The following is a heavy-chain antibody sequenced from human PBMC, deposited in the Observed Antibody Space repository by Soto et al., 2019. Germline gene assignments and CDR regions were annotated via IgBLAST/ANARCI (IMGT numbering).Heavy chain of an antibody. V-gene: IGHV3-33*01. D-gene: IGHD3-10*01. CDR1: GFTFSSYG. CDR2: IWYDGSNK. CDR3: ARDGGHLWFGELCE. J-gene: IGHJ4*02. Sequence: QVQLVESGGGVVQPGRSLRLSCAASGFTFSSYGMHWVRQAPGKGLEWVAVIWYDGSNKYYADSVKGRFTISRDNSKNTLYLQMNSLRAEDTAVYYCARDGGHLWFGELCEWGQGTLVTVSS.